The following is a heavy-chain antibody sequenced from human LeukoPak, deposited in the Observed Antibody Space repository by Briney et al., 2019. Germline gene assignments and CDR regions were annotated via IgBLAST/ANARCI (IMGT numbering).Heavy chain of an antibody. CDR3: AKARDAYNFYYFDY. CDR2: ISGGGVKT. D-gene: IGHD5-24*01. J-gene: IGHJ4*02. V-gene: IGHV3-23*01. Sequence: GGSLRLSCAGSGFTFSSYDMSWVRQAPGKGLEWVSIISGGGVKTYYADSVKGRFTISRDNSKNTLYLQMNSLRAEDTAVYYCAKARDAYNFYYFDYWGQGTLATVSS. CDR1: GFTFSSYD.